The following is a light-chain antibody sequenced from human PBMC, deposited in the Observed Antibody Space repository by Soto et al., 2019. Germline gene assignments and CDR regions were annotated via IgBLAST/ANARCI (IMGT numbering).Light chain of an antibody. CDR2: EVT. CDR3: SSHTSGSTRV. Sequence: QSALTQPPSLSGSPGQSIAISCTGTFSDVGGYDYVSWYQQHPDKAPKLMIYEVTKRPSGVSNRFSGSKSGNTASLTISGLQPEDEADYYCSSHTSGSTRVFGSGTKVTVL. CDR1: FSDVGGYDY. V-gene: IGLV2-14*01. J-gene: IGLJ1*01.